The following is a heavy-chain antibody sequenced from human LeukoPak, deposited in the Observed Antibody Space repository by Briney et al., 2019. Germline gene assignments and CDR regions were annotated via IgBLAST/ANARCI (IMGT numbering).Heavy chain of an antibody. CDR3: ARGAHHDSSVLDF. CDR1: GGSISSYY. CDR2: IYTSGST. V-gene: IGHV4-4*07. D-gene: IGHD3-22*01. Sequence: SETLSLTCTVSGGSISSYYWNWIRQPAGKGLEWIGRIYTSGSTIHNPSLKSRVTMSVDTSKNQFSLKLSSVTAADTAVYYCARGAHHDSSVLDFWGQGALVTVSS. J-gene: IGHJ4*02.